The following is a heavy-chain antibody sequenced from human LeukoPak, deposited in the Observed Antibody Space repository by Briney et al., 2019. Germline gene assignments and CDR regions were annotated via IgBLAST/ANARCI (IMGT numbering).Heavy chain of an antibody. D-gene: IGHD6-19*01. V-gene: IGHV4-4*09. CDR2: ISTSGST. Sequence: SETLSLTCTVSGGSISSYYWSWIRQPPGKGLEWIGDISTSGSTNYNPSLKSRVTISVDTSKNQFSLKLSSVTAADTAVYYCARLPARGWYLDYWGQGILVTVSS. CDR3: ARLPARGWYLDY. CDR1: GGSISSYY. J-gene: IGHJ4*02.